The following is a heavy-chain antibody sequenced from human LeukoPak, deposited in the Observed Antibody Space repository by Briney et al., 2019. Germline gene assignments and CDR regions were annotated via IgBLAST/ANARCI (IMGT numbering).Heavy chain of an antibody. CDR1: GFTFSSYA. D-gene: IGHD1-1*01. CDR3: ARFKVGTNTTQKNAFDI. CDR2: ISGSGGST. V-gene: IGHV3-23*01. Sequence: GGSLRLSCAASGFTFSSYAMSWVRQAPGKGLEWVSAISGSGGSTYYADSVKGRFTISRDNSKNTLYLQMHRLRIEDTALYFCARFKVGTNTTQKNAFDIWGRGTVVAVSS. J-gene: IGHJ3*02.